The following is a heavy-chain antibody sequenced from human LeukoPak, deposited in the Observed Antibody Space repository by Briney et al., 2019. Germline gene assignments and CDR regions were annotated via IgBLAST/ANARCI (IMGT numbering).Heavy chain of an antibody. V-gene: IGHV3-30*04. J-gene: IGHJ4*02. D-gene: IGHD3-3*01. Sequence: GGSLRLSCEASGFTFSIFPMHWVRQAPGKGLEWVALISSGSEKYYADSVKGRFTISRDDSKNMLYLQMNSLRADDTAVYYCARDLELSAVYYFDSWGQGTLVIVSS. CDR3: ARDLELSAVYYFDS. CDR1: GFTFSIFP. CDR2: ISSGSEK.